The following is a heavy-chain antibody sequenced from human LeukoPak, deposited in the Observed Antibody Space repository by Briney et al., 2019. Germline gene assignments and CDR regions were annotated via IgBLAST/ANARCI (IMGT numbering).Heavy chain of an antibody. CDR3: AGFSSGYDYSWLDP. J-gene: IGHJ5*02. CDR2: IYYSGST. Sequence: SETLSLTCTVSGGSISSYYWSWIRQPPGKGLEWIGYIYYSGSTNYNPSLKSRVTISVDTSKNQFSLKLSSVTAADTAVYYCAGFSSGYDYSWLDPWGQGTLVTVSS. CDR1: GGSISSYY. V-gene: IGHV4-59*01. D-gene: IGHD5-12*01.